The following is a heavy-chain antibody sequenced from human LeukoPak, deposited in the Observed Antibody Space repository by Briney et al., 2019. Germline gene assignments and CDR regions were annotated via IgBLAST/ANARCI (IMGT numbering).Heavy chain of an antibody. CDR3: AYYDFWSGYPSRDY. CDR2: ISYDGSNK. D-gene: IGHD3-3*01. Sequence: PGRSLRLSCAASGFTFSSYAMHWVRQAPGKGLEWVAVISYDGSNKYYADSVKGRLTISRDNSKNTLYLQMNSLRAEDTAVYYCAYYDFWSGYPSRDYWGQGTLVTVSS. CDR1: GFTFSSYA. J-gene: IGHJ4*02. V-gene: IGHV3-30-3*01.